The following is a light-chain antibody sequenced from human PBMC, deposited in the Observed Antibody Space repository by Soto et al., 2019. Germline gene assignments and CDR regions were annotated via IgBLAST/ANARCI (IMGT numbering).Light chain of an antibody. CDR1: QSVSSSY. Sequence: EIVLTQSPGTLSLSPGERATLSCRASQSVSSSYLAWYRQKPGQAPRLLIYGASSRATGIPDRFSGSGSGTDVTLTISRLEPEDFAVYYCQQYGSSPLFTFGPGTNVDIK. CDR3: QQYGSSPLFT. J-gene: IGKJ3*01. CDR2: GAS. V-gene: IGKV3-20*01.